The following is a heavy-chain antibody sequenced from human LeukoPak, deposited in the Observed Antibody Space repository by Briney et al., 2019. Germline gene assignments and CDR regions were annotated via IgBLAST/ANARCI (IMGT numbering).Heavy chain of an antibody. D-gene: IGHD4-17*01. CDR2: IYSGGST. J-gene: IGHJ4*02. CDR3: ARVRGDYYFDY. Sequence: GGSLRLSCAASGFTVSSNYMSWVRQAPGKGLEWVSVIYSGGSTYYADSVKGRFTISRGNSKNTLYLQMNSLRADDTAVYYCARVRGDYYFDYWGQGTLVTVSS. V-gene: IGHV3-66*01. CDR1: GFTVSSNY.